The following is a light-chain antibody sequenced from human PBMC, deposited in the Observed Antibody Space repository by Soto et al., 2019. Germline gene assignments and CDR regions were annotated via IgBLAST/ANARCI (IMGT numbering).Light chain of an antibody. V-gene: IGLV2-23*02. CDR2: EVN. Sequence: QSVLTQPASVSGSPGQSITISCTGTSSDVGGHNHVSWFQQHPDKAPKLLIFEVNRRPSGVSDRFSGSKFGNTASLTISGLQLEDEADYYRCSSAGPTTWVFGGGPKLTVL. J-gene: IGLJ2*01. CDR3: CSSAGPTTWV. CDR1: SSDVGGHNH.